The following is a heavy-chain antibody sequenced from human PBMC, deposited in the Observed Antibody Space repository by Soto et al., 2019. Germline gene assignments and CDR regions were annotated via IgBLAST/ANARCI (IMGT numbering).Heavy chain of an antibody. Sequence: GGSLRLSCAASGFTFSSYGIHWVRQAPGKGPEWVALISYDGTDKYYADSVKGRFTISRDNSKNTLYLQMSSLGPEDTAVYYCVKERYAQLWLEDYGMDVWGQGTTVTVSS. CDR1: GFTFSSYG. CDR3: VKERYAQLWLEDYGMDV. J-gene: IGHJ6*02. V-gene: IGHV3-30*18. D-gene: IGHD5-18*01. CDR2: ISYDGTDK.